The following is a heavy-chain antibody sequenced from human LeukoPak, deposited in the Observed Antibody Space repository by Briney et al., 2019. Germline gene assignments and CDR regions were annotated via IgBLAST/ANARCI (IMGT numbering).Heavy chain of an antibody. CDR3: ATAMRYLGVSMSS. V-gene: IGHV3-23*01. D-gene: IGHD2-8*01. CDR1: GFTFSSYA. Sequence: GGSLRPSCAASGFTFSSYAMSWVRQAPGKGLEWVSAISGSGGSTYYADSVKGRFTISRDNSKNTLYLQMNSLRAEDTAVYYCATAMRYLGVSMSSWGQGTLVTVSS. J-gene: IGHJ4*02. CDR2: ISGSGGST.